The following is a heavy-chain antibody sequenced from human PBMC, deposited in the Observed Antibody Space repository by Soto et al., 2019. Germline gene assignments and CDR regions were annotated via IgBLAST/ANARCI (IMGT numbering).Heavy chain of an antibody. D-gene: IGHD2-2*01. V-gene: IGHV4-39*01. Sequence: SETLSPTCTVSGGSISSSSYYWGWIRQPPGKGLEWIGSIYYSGSTYYNPSLKSRVTISVDTSKNQFSLKLSSVTAADTAVYYCARLNIVVVPAAPIYWGQGTLVTVSS. CDR2: IYYSGST. CDR1: GGSISSSSYY. CDR3: ARLNIVVVPAAPIY. J-gene: IGHJ4*02.